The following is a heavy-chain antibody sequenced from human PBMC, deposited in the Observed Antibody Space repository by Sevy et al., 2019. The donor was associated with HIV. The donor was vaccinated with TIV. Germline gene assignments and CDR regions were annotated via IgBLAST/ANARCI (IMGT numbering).Heavy chain of an antibody. V-gene: IGHV1-2*02. Sequence: ASVKVSCKASGYTFTGYSMHWVRQAPGQGLEWMGWMNPNSGGTNYAQKFEGRVTMTRDTSISTAYMELSRLRFEDTAVYYCARVWNSDYYDSSGPNWFDSWGQGTLVTVSS. CDR3: ARVWNSDYYDSSGPNWFDS. CDR2: MNPNSGGT. D-gene: IGHD3-22*01. CDR1: GYTFTGYS. J-gene: IGHJ5*01.